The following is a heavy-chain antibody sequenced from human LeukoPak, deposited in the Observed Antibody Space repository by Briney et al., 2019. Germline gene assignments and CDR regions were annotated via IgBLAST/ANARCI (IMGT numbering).Heavy chain of an antibody. Sequence: GGSLRLSCAASGFTFSDYYMSWIRQAPGKGLEWISYISSSGSTIYYADSVKGRFTISRDNAKNSLYLQMNSLRAEDTAVYYCARDLAESGYSGYRDYWGQGTLVTVSS. CDR1: GFTFSDYY. CDR2: ISSSGSTI. V-gene: IGHV3-11*04. D-gene: IGHD5-12*01. CDR3: ARDLAESGYSGYRDY. J-gene: IGHJ4*02.